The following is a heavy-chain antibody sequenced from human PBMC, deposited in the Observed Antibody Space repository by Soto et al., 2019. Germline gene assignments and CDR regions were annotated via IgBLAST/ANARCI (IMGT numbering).Heavy chain of an antibody. J-gene: IGHJ4*02. Sequence: GSLRLSRAASEFTFSNYAMSWARQAPGKGLEWVSAISYGGGTTYYADSVKGRFTISRDNSKNTLYLQMNSLRAEDTAVYYCAKNPGYYYDSTGYHFDYWGQGT. CDR2: ISYGGGTT. D-gene: IGHD3-22*01. CDR1: EFTFSNYA. CDR3: AKNPGYYYDSTGYHFDY. V-gene: IGHV3-23*01.